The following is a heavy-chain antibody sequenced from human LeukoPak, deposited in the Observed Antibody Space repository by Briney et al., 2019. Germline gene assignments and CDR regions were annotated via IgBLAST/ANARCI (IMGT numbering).Heavy chain of an antibody. D-gene: IGHD1-26*01. J-gene: IGHJ3*02. V-gene: IGHV3-30*19. CDR1: GFTFGSYG. CDR2: ISYDGSNK. Sequence: GRSLRLSCAASGFTFGSYGMHWVRQAPGKGLEWVAVISYDGSNKYYADSVKGRFTISRDNSKNTLYLQMNSLRAEDTAVYYCARDSVWELLRDAFDIWGQGTMVTVSS. CDR3: ARDSVWELLRDAFDI.